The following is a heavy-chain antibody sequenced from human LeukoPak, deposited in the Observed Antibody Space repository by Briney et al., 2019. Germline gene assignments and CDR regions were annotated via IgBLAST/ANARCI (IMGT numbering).Heavy chain of an antibody. CDR1: GFTFSNYW. J-gene: IGHJ4*02. Sequence: PGGSLRLSCAASGFTFSNYWMTWVRQAPGKGLEWVANIKQDGSEKYYVDSVKGRFTISRDNAKSSLSLQMNSLRAKDTAVYYCARGLDYWGQGTLVTVSS. CDR2: IKQDGSEK. V-gene: IGHV3-7*05. CDR3: ARGLDY.